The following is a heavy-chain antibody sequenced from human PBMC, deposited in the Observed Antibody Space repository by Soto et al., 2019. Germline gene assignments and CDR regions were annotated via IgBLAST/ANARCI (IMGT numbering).Heavy chain of an antibody. CDR2: IYPGDSQT. CDR1: GYSFTTYW. J-gene: IGHJ4*02. CDR3: ARHFSRTAADDY. V-gene: IGHV5-51*01. Sequence: GESLKISCKGSGYSFTTYWIAWGRQMPGKCLEWMGIIYPGDSQTSYSPSFQGQVTISADRSFTTAYLQWSSLKASDTAMYYCARHFSRTAADDYWGQGTLVTVSS. D-gene: IGHD6-13*01.